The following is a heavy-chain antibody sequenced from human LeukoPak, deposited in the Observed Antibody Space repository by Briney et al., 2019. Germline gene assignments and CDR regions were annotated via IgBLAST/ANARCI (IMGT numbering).Heavy chain of an antibody. Sequence: SETLSLTCTVSGYSISSGYYWGWIRQPPGKGLEWIGSMFHSGSTYYNPSLKSRVTISVDTSKNQFSLKLSSVTAADTAVYYCARLFRTVWELLYYWGQGTLVTVSS. J-gene: IGHJ4*02. V-gene: IGHV4-38-2*02. CDR3: ARLFRTVWELLYY. CDR2: MFHSGST. D-gene: IGHD1-26*01. CDR1: GYSISSGYY.